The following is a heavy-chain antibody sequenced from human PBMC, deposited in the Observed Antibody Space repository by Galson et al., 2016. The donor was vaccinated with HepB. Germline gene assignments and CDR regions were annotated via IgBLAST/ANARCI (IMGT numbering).Heavy chain of an antibody. D-gene: IGHD1-26*01. CDR1: GYTFTNYA. J-gene: IGHJ3*02. Sequence: SVKVSCKASGYTFTNYAIHWVRQAPGQGLEWMGWINAGNGNTKYSQRFQGRVTITRDTSASTAYMELNSLRSEDTAVYYCARVTVYSGSYYYAFEIWGQGTMVTGSS. V-gene: IGHV1-3*01. CDR2: INAGNGNT. CDR3: ARVTVYSGSYYYAFEI.